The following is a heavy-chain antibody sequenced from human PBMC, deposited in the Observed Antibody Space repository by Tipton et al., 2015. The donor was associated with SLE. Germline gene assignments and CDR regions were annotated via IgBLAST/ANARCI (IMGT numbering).Heavy chain of an antibody. J-gene: IGHJ2*01. CDR1: GGSFSGYY. D-gene: IGHD3-10*01. V-gene: IGHV4-34*01. Sequence: TLSLTCAVYGGSFSGYYWSWIRQPPGKGLKWIGEINHSGSTNYNPSLKSRVTISVDTSKNQFSLKLSSVTAADTAVYYCARTARGPLWPGFDLWGRGTLVTVSS. CDR2: INHSGST. CDR3: ARTARGPLWPGFDL.